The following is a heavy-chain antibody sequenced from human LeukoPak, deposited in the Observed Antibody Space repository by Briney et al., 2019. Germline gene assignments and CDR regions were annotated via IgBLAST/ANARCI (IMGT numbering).Heavy chain of an antibody. CDR2: IEQSGST. CDR3: ARHKVGGIVVVPAATEGDNWFDP. CDR1: GGSFSPYY. J-gene: IGHJ5*02. D-gene: IGHD2-2*01. Sequence: SETLSLTCSVYGGSFSPYYWSWVRQPPGEGLEWIGQIEQSGSTNYNPSLKSRVTISVDTSKNQFSLKLSSVTAADTAVYYCARHKVGGIVVVPAATEGDNWFDPWGQGTLVTVSS. V-gene: IGHV4-34*01.